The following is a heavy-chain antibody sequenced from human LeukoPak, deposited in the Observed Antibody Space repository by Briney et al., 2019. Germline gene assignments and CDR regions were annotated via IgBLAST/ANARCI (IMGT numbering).Heavy chain of an antibody. J-gene: IGHJ4*02. V-gene: IGHV3-48*03. CDR2: ISSSGSTI. CDR1: GFTFSSYE. Sequence: GGSLRLSCAASGFTFSSYEMNWVRQAPGKGLEWVSYISSSGSTIYYADSVKGRFTISRDNAKNSLYLQMNSLRAEDTAVYYCARGGYYDISEPCDYWGQGTLVTVSS. CDR3: ARGGYYDISEPCDY. D-gene: IGHD3-9*01.